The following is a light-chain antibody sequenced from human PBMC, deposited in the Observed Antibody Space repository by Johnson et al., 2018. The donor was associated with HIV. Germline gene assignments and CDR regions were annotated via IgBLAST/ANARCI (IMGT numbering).Light chain of an antibody. CDR3: GTWDSRLRGGF. CDR1: SSNIGNNY. J-gene: IGLJ1*01. CDR2: DNN. V-gene: IGLV1-51*01. Sequence: QSVLTQPPSVSAAPGQKVTISCSGSSSNIGNNYVSWYQQVPGTAPKLLIFDNNKRPTGIPDRFSGSKSGTSATLGITGLQTGDEADYYCGTWDSRLRGGFFGTGTKVTVL.